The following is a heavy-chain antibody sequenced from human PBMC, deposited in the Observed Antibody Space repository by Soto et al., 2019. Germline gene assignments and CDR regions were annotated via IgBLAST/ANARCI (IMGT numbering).Heavy chain of an antibody. CDR3: ARESEDLTSNFDY. CDR2: ISSTTNYI. V-gene: IGHV3-21*06. CDR1: GFTFTRYS. J-gene: IGHJ4*02. Sequence: GSLRLSCAASGFTFTRYSMNWVRQAPGKGLEWVSSISSTTNYIYYGDSMKGRFAISRDNAKNSLYLEMNSLRAEDTAVYYCARESEDLTSNFDYWGQGTLVTVSS.